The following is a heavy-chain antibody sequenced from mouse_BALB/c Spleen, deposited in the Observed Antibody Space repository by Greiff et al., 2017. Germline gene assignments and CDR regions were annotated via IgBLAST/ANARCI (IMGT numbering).Heavy chain of an antibody. V-gene: IGHV1-7*01. CDR3: ARPSTVVGEYFDY. CDR1: GYTFTSYW. D-gene: IGHD1-1*01. Sequence: QVQLQQSGAELAKPGASVKMSCKASGYTFTSYWMHWVKQRPGQGLEWIGYINPSTGYTEYNQKFKDKATLTADKSSSTAYMQLSSLTSEDSAVYYCARPSTVVGEYFDYWGQGTTLTVFS. J-gene: IGHJ2*01. CDR2: INPSTGYT.